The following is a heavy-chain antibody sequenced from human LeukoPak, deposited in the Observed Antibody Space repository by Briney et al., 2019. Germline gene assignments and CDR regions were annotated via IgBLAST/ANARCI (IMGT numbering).Heavy chain of an antibody. J-gene: IGHJ4*02. CDR1: GFTVSSNY. V-gene: IGHV3-66*01. CDR2: IYSGGST. D-gene: IGHD3-10*01. Sequence: GGSLRLSCAASGFTVSSNYMSWVRPAAGKGLEWVSGIYSGGSTYYADSVKGRFTISRDNSKNTLYLQMNSLRAEDTAVYYCARTLLWFGELFYYFDYWGQGTLVTVSS. CDR3: ARTLLWFGELFYYFDY.